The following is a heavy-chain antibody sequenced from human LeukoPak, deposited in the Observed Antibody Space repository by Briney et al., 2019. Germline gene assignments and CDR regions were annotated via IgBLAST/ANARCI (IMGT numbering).Heavy chain of an antibody. CDR1: GFTFSSYG. J-gene: IGHJ4*02. D-gene: IGHD5-18*01. CDR3: ARDQGGGYSYGWQSFDY. CDR2: IRYDGSNK. Sequence: GGSLRLSCAASGFTFSSYGMHWVRQAPGKGLEWVAFIRYDGSNKYYADSVKGRFTISRDNSKNTLYLQMNSLRAEDTAVYYCARDQGGGYSYGWQSFDYWGQGTLVTVSS. V-gene: IGHV3-30*02.